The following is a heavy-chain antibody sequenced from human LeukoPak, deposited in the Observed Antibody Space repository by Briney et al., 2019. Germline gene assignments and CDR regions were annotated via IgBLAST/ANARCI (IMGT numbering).Heavy chain of an antibody. CDR1: GGSISSGSYY. Sequence: SETLSLTCTVSGGSISSGSYYWSWIRQPAGKGLEWIGRIYTSGSTNYNPSLKSRVTISVDTSKSQFSLKLSSVTAADTAVYYCARSEDSSGYYYFWPTPPGHAFDIWGQGTMVTVSS. CDR2: IYTSGST. D-gene: IGHD3-22*01. J-gene: IGHJ3*02. V-gene: IGHV4-61*02. CDR3: ARSEDSSGYYYFWPTPPGHAFDI.